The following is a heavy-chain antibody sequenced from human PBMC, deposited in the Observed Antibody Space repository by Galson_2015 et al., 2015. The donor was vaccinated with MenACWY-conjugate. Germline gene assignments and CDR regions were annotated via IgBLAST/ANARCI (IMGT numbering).Heavy chain of an antibody. CDR3: ARHPPGGRGMDV. V-gene: IGHV5-51*01. D-gene: IGHD1-26*01. J-gene: IGHJ6*02. CDR2: ISPGDSNT. Sequence: WVRQLPGKGLEWMGLISPGDSNTRYSPAFHGQVTISADKSISTAYLQLHSLQASDTAMYYCARHPPGGRGMDVWGQGTTVTVSS.